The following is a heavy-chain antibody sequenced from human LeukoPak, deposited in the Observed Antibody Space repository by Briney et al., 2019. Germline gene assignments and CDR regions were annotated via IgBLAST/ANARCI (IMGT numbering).Heavy chain of an antibody. D-gene: IGHD4-17*01. Sequence: GGSLRLSCAASGFTFSGSAMHWVRQAFGKGLEWVGRIRSKANSYATAYAASVKGRFTISRDDSKNTAYLQMNSLKTEDTAVYYCTRLSGPATPHYGDYFDYWGQGTLVTVSS. CDR1: GFTFSGSA. CDR3: TRLSGPATPHYGDYFDY. CDR2: IRSKANSYAT. V-gene: IGHV3-73*01. J-gene: IGHJ4*02.